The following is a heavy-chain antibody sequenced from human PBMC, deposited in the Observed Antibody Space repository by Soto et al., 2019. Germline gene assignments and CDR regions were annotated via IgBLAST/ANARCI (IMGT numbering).Heavy chain of an antibody. CDR3: ARGRDGYNYYFDS. D-gene: IGHD5-12*01. V-gene: IGHV3-48*02. CDR2: ISGSSSNI. CDR1: GFTLSSYS. J-gene: IGHJ4*02. Sequence: GGSLRLSCAASGFTLSSYSMNWDRQAPGKGLEWVSYISGSSSNIYYADSVKGRFTISRDNAKNSLYLQMNSLRDEDTAVFYCARGRDGYNYYFDSWGQGTLVTVSS.